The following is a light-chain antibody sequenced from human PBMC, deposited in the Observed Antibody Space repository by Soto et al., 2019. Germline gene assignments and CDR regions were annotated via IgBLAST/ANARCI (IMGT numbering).Light chain of an antibody. V-gene: IGKV2-28*01. CDR2: LGS. CDR3: MQALQTSIT. Sequence: DIVMTQSALSLPVTPGDPASISCSSSQSLLHSNGYNYLDWYLQKPGQSPQLLIYLGSNRASGVPDRFSGSGSGTDFTLKISRVEAEDVGVYYCMQALQTSITFGQGTRLEIK. J-gene: IGKJ5*01. CDR1: QSLLHSNGYNY.